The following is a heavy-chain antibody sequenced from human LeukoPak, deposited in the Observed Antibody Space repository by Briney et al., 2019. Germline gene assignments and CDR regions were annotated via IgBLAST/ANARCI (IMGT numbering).Heavy chain of an antibody. CDR2: INAGNGNT. Sequence: ASVKVSCKASGYTFTSYAMHWVRQDPGQRLEWMGWINAGNGNTKYSQKFQGRVTITRDTSASTAYMELSSLRSEDTAVYYCAREDSSGWYSYWGQGTLVTVSS. CDR3: AREDSSGWYSY. D-gene: IGHD6-19*01. V-gene: IGHV1-3*01. CDR1: GYTFTSYA. J-gene: IGHJ4*02.